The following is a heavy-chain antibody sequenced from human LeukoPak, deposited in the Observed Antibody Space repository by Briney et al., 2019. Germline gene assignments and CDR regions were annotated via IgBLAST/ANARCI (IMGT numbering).Heavy chain of an antibody. D-gene: IGHD4-17*01. Sequence: GRSLRLSCAASGFTFSSYAMHWVRQAPGKGLEWVAVLSYDGSNKYYADSVKGRFTISRDNSKNTLYLQMNSLRAEDTAVYYCARDSGATPGYYYGMDVWGQGTTVTVSS. CDR2: LSYDGSNK. V-gene: IGHV3-30-3*01. CDR3: ARDSGATPGYYYGMDV. J-gene: IGHJ6*02. CDR1: GFTFSSYA.